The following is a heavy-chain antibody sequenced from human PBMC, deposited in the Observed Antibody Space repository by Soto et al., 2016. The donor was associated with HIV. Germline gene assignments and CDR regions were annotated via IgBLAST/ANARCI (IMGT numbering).Heavy chain of an antibody. CDR2: IYYSGST. CDR1: GGSISSSTHY. V-gene: IGHV4-39*01. Sequence: QLQLQESGPGLVKPSETLSLTCTVSGGSISSSTHYWGWIRQPPGKGLEWIGIIYYSGSTYYNPSLNSRVTISVDTSKNQFSLNLSSVTAADTAIYYCAGHYSGIVIYSGPYYYYYYMDVWGKGTTVTVSS. CDR3: AGHYSGIVIYSGPYYYYYYMDV. D-gene: IGHD1-26*01. J-gene: IGHJ6*03.